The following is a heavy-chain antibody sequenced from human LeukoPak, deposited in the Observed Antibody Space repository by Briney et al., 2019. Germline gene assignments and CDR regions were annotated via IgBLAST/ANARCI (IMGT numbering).Heavy chain of an antibody. D-gene: IGHD4-17*01. CDR3: VRRQHFGDPH. V-gene: IGHV4-34*01. Sequence: SETLSLTCAVYGVSFSGYYWSWIRQPPGKGLEWIGEINHSGSTNYNPSLKSRVTISVDTSKNQFSLKLSSVTAADTAVYYCVRRQHFGDPHWGQGTLVTVST. CDR1: GVSFSGYY. J-gene: IGHJ4*02. CDR2: INHSGST.